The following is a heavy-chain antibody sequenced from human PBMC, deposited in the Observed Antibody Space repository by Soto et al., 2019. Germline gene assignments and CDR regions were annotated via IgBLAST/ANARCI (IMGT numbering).Heavy chain of an antibody. J-gene: IGHJ5*02. D-gene: IGHD1-26*01. CDR1: MDPFTRYY. V-gene: IGHV1-46*01. CDR2: INPHGGST. CDR3: ARSSGGNFGIIIEGTNWFAP. Sequence: SVKVSCKAPMDPFTRYYINLVRQAPGQGLEWMGVINPHGGSTAYAQKFKGRVTLTRDTSASTVYMEVSSLTSEETAMYYCARSSGGNFGIIIEGTNWFAPWGQGTLVTVSS.